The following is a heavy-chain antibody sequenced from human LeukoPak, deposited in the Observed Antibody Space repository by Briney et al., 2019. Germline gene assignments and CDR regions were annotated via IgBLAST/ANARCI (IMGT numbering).Heavy chain of an antibody. V-gene: IGHV3-23*01. CDR3: AKVGNKRQLRYFDWLYLSGYYFDY. CDR1: GFTFSSYA. J-gene: IGHJ4*02. CDR2: ISGSGGST. D-gene: IGHD3-9*01. Sequence: GGSLRLSCAASGFTFSSYAMSWVRQAPGKGLEWVSAISGSGGSTYYAHSVKGRCTISRDNSKNTLYLQMNSLRAEDTAVYYCAKVGNKRQLRYFDWLYLSGYYFDYWGQGTLVTVSS.